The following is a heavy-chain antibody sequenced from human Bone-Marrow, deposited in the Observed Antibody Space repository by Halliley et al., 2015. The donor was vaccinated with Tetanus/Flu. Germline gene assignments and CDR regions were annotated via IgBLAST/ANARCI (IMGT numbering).Heavy chain of an antibody. Sequence: LVKPTQTLSLTCTISGDSVSRNSDAWNWIRQSPSRGLEWLGRTYYRSKWYNDYAVSVKSRITINADTSKNQFSLQLKSVTSDDTAVYYCAREVGIVGSGVPFYYGLDVWGQGTTVSVSS. D-gene: IGHD2-15*01. CDR3: AREVGIVGSGVPFYYGLDV. J-gene: IGHJ6*02. CDR1: GDSVSRNSDA. V-gene: IGHV6-1*01. CDR2: TYYRSKWYN.